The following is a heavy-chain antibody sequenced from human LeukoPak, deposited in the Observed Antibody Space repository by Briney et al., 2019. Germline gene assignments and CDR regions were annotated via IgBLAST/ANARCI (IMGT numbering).Heavy chain of an antibody. CDR1: GYTFTGYY. CDR3: ARATYYYGSGSHNWFDP. D-gene: IGHD3-10*01. Sequence: ASVKVSCKASGYTFTGYYMHWVRQAPGQGLEWMGWINPNSGGTNYAQKFRGRVTMTRDTSISTAYMELSRLRSDDTAVYYCARATYYYGSGSHNWFDPWGQGTLVTVSS. CDR2: INPNSGGT. J-gene: IGHJ5*02. V-gene: IGHV1-2*02.